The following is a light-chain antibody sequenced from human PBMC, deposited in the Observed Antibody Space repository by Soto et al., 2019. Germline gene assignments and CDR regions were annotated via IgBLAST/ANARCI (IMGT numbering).Light chain of an antibody. J-gene: IGKJ4*01. CDR2: GAS. CDR1: QRISGSN. Sequence: EIVLTQSPGTLSLSPGERATLSCRASQRISGSNLGWYQQRPGQAPNLLIYGASKRTSGVPDRFSGSGSGTDFTLTINRLEPEDFAVYYCQHYSSELLPFGGGTTVENK. V-gene: IGKV3-20*01. CDR3: QHYSSELLP.